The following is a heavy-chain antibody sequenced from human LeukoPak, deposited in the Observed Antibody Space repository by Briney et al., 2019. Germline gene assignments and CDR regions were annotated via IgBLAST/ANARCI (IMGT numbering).Heavy chain of an antibody. V-gene: IGHV3-23*01. CDR2: ISISGGTT. D-gene: IGHD3-22*01. CDR1: GFTFSNYA. Sequence: GGSLRLSCAASGFTFSNYAMNWVRQAPGKGLEWVSGISISGGTTYYPDSVKGRFTISRDNSKNTLYLQMNSLRVEDTAVYYCASIHSGYYYTSWGQGTLVTVSS. CDR3: ASIHSGYYYTS. J-gene: IGHJ5*02.